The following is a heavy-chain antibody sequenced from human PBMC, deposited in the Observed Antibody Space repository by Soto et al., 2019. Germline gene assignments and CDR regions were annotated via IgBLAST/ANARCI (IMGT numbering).Heavy chain of an antibody. Sequence: ASVKVSCKASGYTFTNYDINWVRQATGQGPEWMGWMNPHSGNTGYAQKFQGRITMTRDTSIRTAYMELSSLTSDDTAVYYCATYCSGGSCYVYWGKGTPGTV. V-gene: IGHV1-8*01. D-gene: IGHD2-15*01. CDR1: GYTFTNYD. J-gene: IGHJ4*02. CDR3: ATYCSGGSCYVY. CDR2: MNPHSGNT.